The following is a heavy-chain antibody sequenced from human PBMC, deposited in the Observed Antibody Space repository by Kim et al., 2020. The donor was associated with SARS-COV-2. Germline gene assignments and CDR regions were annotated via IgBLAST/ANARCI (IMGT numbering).Heavy chain of an antibody. V-gene: IGHV7-4-1*02. Sequence: ASVKVSCKASGYTFTSYAMNWVRQAPGQGLEWMGWINTNTGNPTYAQGFTGRFVFSLDTSVSTAYLQISSLKAEDTVVYYCARPIGGYCSSTSCYEGVQIVGGMDVWGQGTTVTVSS. J-gene: IGHJ6*02. D-gene: IGHD2-2*01. CDR2: INTNTGNP. CDR1: GYTFTSYA. CDR3: ARPIGGYCSSTSCYEGVQIVGGMDV.